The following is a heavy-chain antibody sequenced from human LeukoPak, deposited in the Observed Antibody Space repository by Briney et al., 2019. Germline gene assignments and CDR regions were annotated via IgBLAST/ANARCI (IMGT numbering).Heavy chain of an antibody. CDR1: GYTFTGYY. J-gene: IGHJ5*02. CDR2: INPNSGHT. Sequence: ASVKVSCKASGYTFTGYYIQWMRQAPGQGLEWMGWINPNSGHTDYAERFQGRVTLATDTSINTAFMEVSSLRSDDTAIYYCARAFGLTSGLDPWGQGTLVSVSS. D-gene: IGHD1-14*01. CDR3: ARAFGLTSGLDP. V-gene: IGHV1-2*02.